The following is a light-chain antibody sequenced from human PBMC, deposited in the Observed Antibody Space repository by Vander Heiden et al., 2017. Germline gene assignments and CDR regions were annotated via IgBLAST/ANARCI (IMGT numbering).Light chain of an antibody. V-gene: IGLV2-23*02. Sequence: QSSLTPPASVSGSPAQSITPSRTRTSSDVGSYNLVSGYQQHPGTAPKLMIYEVSKRPSGVSNRFSGSKSGNTASLTISGLQAEDEADYYCCSYAGSSTLVFGGGTKLTVL. J-gene: IGLJ2*01. CDR2: EVS. CDR3: CSYAGSSTLV. CDR1: SSDVGSYNL.